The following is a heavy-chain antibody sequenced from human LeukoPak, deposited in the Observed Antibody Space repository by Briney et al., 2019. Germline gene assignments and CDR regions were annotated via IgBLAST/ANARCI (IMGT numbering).Heavy chain of an antibody. CDR1: GFTFSSYD. D-gene: IGHD5-12*01. Sequence: GGSLRLSCAASGFTFSSYDMHWVRQAPGKGLEWVAVISYDGSNKYYADSVKGRFTISRDNSKNTLYLQMNSLRPEDTAVYYCARGRSIVATSGYFDYWGQGTLVTVSS. CDR3: ARGRSIVATSGYFDY. V-gene: IGHV3-30*03. CDR2: ISYDGSNK. J-gene: IGHJ4*02.